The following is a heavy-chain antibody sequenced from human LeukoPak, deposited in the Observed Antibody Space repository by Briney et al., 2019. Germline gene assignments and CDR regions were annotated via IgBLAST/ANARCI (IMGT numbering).Heavy chain of an antibody. CDR3: ARQALLWFGELFSWFDP. CDR1: GGSISSYY. CDR2: IYTSGST. J-gene: IGHJ5*02. V-gene: IGHV4-4*07. Sequence: SETLSLTCTVSGGSISSYYWSWIRQPAGKGLEWIGRIYTSGSTNYNPSLKSRVTMSVDTSKNQFSLKLSSVTAADTAVYYCARQALLWFGELFSWFDPWGQGTLVTVSS. D-gene: IGHD3-10*01.